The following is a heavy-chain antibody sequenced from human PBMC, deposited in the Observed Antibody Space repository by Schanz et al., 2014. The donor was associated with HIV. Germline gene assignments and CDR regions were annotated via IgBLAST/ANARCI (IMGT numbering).Heavy chain of an antibody. CDR1: GFIFSDYS. D-gene: IGHD1-26*01. CDR2: MIWNNGI. J-gene: IGHJ6*02. V-gene: IGHV3-48*02. Sequence: EVQLLESGGGLLHPGGSLRLSCAASGFIFSDYSMNWVRQAPGKGLEWVAHMIWNNGIYYADSVKGRFTISRDNAKNTLFLQMNNLREDDTAVYYCTRDGGCSGSACYGYGMDVWGQWTTVTVSS. CDR3: TRDGGCSGSACYGYGMDV.